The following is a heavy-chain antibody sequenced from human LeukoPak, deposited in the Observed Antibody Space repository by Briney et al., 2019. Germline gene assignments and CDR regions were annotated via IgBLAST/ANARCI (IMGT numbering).Heavy chain of an antibody. CDR2: ISGSGGST. CDR3: ARDREYGSYSIDY. CDR1: GFTFSSYA. D-gene: IGHD1-26*01. V-gene: IGHV3-23*01. Sequence: SGGSLRLSCAASGFTFSSYAMSWVRQAPGKGLEWVSAISGSGGSTYYADSVKGRFTISRDNSKNTLYLQMNSLRAEDTAVYYCARDREYGSYSIDYWGQGALVTVSS. J-gene: IGHJ4*02.